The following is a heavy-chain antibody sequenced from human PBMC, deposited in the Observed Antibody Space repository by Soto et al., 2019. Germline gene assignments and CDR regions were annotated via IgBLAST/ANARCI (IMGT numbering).Heavy chain of an antibody. D-gene: IGHD3-22*01. J-gene: IGHJ4*02. Sequence: KTSETLSLTCTVSGDSINSRGYYWAWIRQPPGKGLEWIGSMYYSGSTDYNPSLKSRVTISVDTSRIHFSLKLISVTAADTAVYYCARQPYDTSDYFDYWGQGTLVT. CDR1: GDSINSRGYY. CDR2: MYYSGST. CDR3: ARQPYDTSDYFDY. V-gene: IGHV4-39*01.